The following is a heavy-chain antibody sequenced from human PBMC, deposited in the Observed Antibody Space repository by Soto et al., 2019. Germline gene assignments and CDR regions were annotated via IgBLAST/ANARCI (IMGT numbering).Heavy chain of an antibody. V-gene: IGHV1-46*03. CDR3: VRGGITMVRGNWFDP. CDR2: INPSGGST. CDR1: QFTFTSCY. D-gene: IGHD3-10*01. Sequence: SFQESQFTFTSCYMHLMRQAPGQGLAWMGIINPSGGSTSYAQKFQGRVTMTRDTSTSTVYMELSSLRSEDTAVYYWVRGGITMVRGNWFDPWGQGTLVTVSS. J-gene: IGHJ5*02.